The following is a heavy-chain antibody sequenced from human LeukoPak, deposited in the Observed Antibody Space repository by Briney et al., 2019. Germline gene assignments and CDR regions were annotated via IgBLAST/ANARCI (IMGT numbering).Heavy chain of an antibody. V-gene: IGHV3-23*01. CDR2: ICGSGGRT. D-gene: IGHD3-9*01. J-gene: IGHJ5*02. CDR3: AKDHRYFDWLGYNWFDP. Sequence: GGSLRLSCAASGFTFSSYAMSWVRQAPGTGLEWVSAICGSGGRTYYADSVKGRFTISRDNSKNTLYLQMNSLRAEDTAVYYCAKDHRYFDWLGYNWFDPWGQGTLVTVSS. CDR1: GFTFSSYA.